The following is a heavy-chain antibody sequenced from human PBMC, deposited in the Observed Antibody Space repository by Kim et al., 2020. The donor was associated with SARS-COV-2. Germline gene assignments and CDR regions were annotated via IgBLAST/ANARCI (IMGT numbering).Heavy chain of an antibody. CDR3: ARSLVHYGMDV. V-gene: IGHV3-33*01. CDR2: NK. Sequence: NKYYAEPVQGRLTLSRDKSTNALYLQMNSLSAEDTAVYYCARSLVHYGMDVWGQETTVTVSS. J-gene: IGHJ6*02. D-gene: IGHD2-2*01.